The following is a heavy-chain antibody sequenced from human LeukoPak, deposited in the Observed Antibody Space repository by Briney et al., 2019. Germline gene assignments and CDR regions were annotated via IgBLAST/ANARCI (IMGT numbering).Heavy chain of an antibody. CDR2: IYYSGST. Sequence: SETLPLTCTVSGGSISSYYWSWLRQPPGKGLEWIGYIYYSGSTNYNPSLKSRVTISVDTSKNQFSLKLSSVTTADTAVYYCARVTGTRRSDYYYYMDVWGKGTTVTVSS. J-gene: IGHJ6*03. V-gene: IGHV4-59*01. D-gene: IGHD1-20*01. CDR1: GGSISSYY. CDR3: ARVTGTRRSDYYYYMDV.